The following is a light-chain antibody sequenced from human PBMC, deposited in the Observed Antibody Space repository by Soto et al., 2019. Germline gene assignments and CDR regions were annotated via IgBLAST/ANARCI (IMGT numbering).Light chain of an antibody. J-gene: IGKJ1*01. CDR2: AAS. CDR1: QGISGW. Sequence: IQLTQSPSTLSASVGDRVTITCRASQGISGWLAWYQQTPGKAPKILIYAASSLESGVPSRFSGSGSGTEFTLAISSLQPDDFATYYCQQYISYSWTFGQGTKVDIK. CDR3: QQYISYSWT. V-gene: IGKV1-5*01.